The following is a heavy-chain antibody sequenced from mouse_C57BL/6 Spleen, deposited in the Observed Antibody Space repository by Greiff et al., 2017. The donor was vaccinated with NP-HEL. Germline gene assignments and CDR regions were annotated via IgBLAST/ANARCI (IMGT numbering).Heavy chain of an antibody. CDR1: GYTFTSYW. V-gene: IGHV1-64*01. Sequence: QVQLQQPGAELVKPGASVKLSCKASGYTFTSYWMHWVKQRPGQGLEWIGMIHPNSGSTNYNEKFKSKATLTVDKSSSTAYMQLSSLTSEDSAVYYCARERDWAGIAYWGQGTLVTVSA. CDR3: ARERDWAGIAY. J-gene: IGHJ3*01. D-gene: IGHD4-1*01. CDR2: IHPNSGST.